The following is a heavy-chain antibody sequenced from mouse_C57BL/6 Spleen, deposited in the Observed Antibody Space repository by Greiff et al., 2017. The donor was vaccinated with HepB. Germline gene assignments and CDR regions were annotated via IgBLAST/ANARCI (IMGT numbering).Heavy chain of an antibody. CDR1: GFNIKDYY. V-gene: IGHV14-1*01. J-gene: IGHJ2*01. Sequence: EVQLQQSGAELVRPGASVKLSCTASGFNIKDYYMHWVKQRPEQGLEWIGRIDPEDGDTEYAPKFQGKATMTANTSSNTAYLQLSSLTSEDTAVYYCTPQVINTGVPFDYWGLGTTLTVSS. CDR2: IDPEDGDT. CDR3: TPQVINTGVPFDY. D-gene: IGHD1-1*01.